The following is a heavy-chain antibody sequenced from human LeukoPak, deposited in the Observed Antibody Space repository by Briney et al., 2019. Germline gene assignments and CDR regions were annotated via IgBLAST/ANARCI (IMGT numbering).Heavy chain of an antibody. CDR3: AREVPYSSSSDY. D-gene: IGHD6-6*01. CDR1: GFTFSSYW. V-gene: IGHV3-7*01. J-gene: IGHJ4*02. CDR2: ITQDGSEK. Sequence: GGSLRLSCAASGFTFSSYWMSWVRQAPGKGLEGVANITQDGSEKYYVDSVKGRFTISRDNAKNSLYLQMNSLRAEDTAVYYCAREVPYSSSSDYWGQGTLVTVSS.